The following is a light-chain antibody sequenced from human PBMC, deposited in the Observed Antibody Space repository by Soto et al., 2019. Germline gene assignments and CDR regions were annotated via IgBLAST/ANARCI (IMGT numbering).Light chain of an antibody. CDR2: EGS. V-gene: IGLV2-23*01. CDR1: SSDVGSYNF. Sequence: QSALTQPASVSGSPGQSITISCTGSSSDVGSYNFVSWHQQHPGKAPKLMIYEGSKRPSGVSNRFSGSKSGNTASLTISGLQAEDEADYYCCSYAGSSTSLFGGGTKLTVL. J-gene: IGLJ3*02. CDR3: CSYAGSSTSL.